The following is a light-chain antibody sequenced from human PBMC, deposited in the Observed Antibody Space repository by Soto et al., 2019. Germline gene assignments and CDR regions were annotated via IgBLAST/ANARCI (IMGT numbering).Light chain of an antibody. CDR1: SSNIGNNA. CDR3: AAWDDSITGPV. Sequence: QLVLTQPPSLSAAPRQRVTISCSGSSSNIGNNAVNWYQKFPGKAPKLLIHFDDRVASGVSDRFSGSKSGTSASLAISGLQSEDEAEYYCAAWDDSITGPVFGGGTKLTVL. J-gene: IGLJ3*02. CDR2: FDD. V-gene: IGLV1-36*01.